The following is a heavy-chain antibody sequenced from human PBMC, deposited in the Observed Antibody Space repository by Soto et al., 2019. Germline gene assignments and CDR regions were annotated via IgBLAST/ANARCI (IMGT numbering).Heavy chain of an antibody. D-gene: IGHD3-10*01. CDR1: GFTFSSYG. CDR2: ISYDGSNK. V-gene: IGHV3-30*18. Sequence: GGSLRLSCAASGFTFSSYGMHWVRQAPGKGLEWVAVISYDGSNKYYADSVKGRFTISRDNSKNTLYLQMNSLRAEDTAVYYCAKAKLGITMVPGYWGQGTLVTVS. CDR3: AKAKLGITMVPGY. J-gene: IGHJ4*02.